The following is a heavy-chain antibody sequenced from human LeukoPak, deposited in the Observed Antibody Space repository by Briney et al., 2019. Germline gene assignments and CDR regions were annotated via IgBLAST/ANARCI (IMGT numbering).Heavy chain of an antibody. Sequence: GGSLRLSCAASGFTFSSYSMAWVRQAPGKGLEWVSVISYNGGTTYYADSVKGRFTISRDNSKNTLYLQMNSLRADDTAVYYCTRDGSMVRGVTHFDYWGQGTLVTVSS. V-gene: IGHV3-23*01. CDR1: GFTFSSYS. D-gene: IGHD3-10*01. CDR3: TRDGSMVRGVTHFDY. J-gene: IGHJ4*02. CDR2: ISYNGGTT.